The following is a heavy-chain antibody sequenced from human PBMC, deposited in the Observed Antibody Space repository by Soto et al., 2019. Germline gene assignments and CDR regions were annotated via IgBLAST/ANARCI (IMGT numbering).Heavy chain of an antibody. CDR2: TSSTSRYT. V-gene: IGHV3-11*06. Sequence: QVQLVESGGGLVKPGGSLRLSCAASGFTFSDYYMSWIRQAPGKGLEWVSYTSSTSRYTNYADSVKGRFTISRDNAKNLLYLQIDSLIVEDTAVYYCAREGIAVAEPLDYWGQGTLVTVSA. CDR1: GFTFSDYY. J-gene: IGHJ4*02. CDR3: AREGIAVAEPLDY. D-gene: IGHD6-19*01.